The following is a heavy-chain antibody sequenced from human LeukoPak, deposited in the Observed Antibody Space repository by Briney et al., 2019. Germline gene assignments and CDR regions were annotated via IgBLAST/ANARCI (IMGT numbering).Heavy chain of an antibody. Sequence: GGSLRLSCAASGFTFSTYGVSWVRQAPGKGLVWVSRISTDGSSTAYADSVKGRFTISRDNAKNTLYLQMNSLRAEDTAVYYCATVVPGAPNLLGYWGQGTLVTVSS. CDR3: ATVVPGAPNLLGY. D-gene: IGHD2-2*01. CDR2: ISTDGSST. V-gene: IGHV3-74*01. J-gene: IGHJ4*02. CDR1: GFTFSTYG.